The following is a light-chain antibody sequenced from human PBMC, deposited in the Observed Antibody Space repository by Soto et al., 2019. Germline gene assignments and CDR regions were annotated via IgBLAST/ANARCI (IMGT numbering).Light chain of an antibody. CDR1: SSDVGGYNY. CDR2: DVS. CDR3: SSYAGTNNAL. J-gene: IGLJ2*01. Sequence: QSVLTQPPSASGSPGQSVTISCTGSSSDVGGYNYVSWYQQYPGKAPKLMIYDVSKRPSGVPDRFSGSKSGNTASPTVSGLQAEDEADYYCSSYAGTNNALFGGGTKVTVL. V-gene: IGLV2-8*01.